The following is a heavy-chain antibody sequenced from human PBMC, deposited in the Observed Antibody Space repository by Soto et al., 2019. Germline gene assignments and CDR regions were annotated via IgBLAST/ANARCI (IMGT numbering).Heavy chain of an antibody. CDR1: GFSFSNYW. CDR2: IKQDGSEK. V-gene: IGHV3-7*01. D-gene: IGHD6-19*01. CDR3: ARVAVRAYTTGWTEIDY. Sequence: EVQLVESGGGLVQPGGSLRLSCAASGFSFSNYWMSWVRQAPGKGLEWVANIKQDGSEKYYVDSVKGRFTISRDNAKNSLYLQMNSLRAEDTAVYYCARVAVRAYTTGWTEIDYWSQGTLVTVSA. J-gene: IGHJ4*02.